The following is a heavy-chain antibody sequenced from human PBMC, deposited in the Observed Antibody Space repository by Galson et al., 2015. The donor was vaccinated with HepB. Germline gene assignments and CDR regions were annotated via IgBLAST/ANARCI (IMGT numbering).Heavy chain of an antibody. V-gene: IGHV3-30*18. D-gene: IGHD3-3*01. J-gene: IGHJ4*02. CDR3: AKDHLRTYYDFWSGYLLLVDY. CDR1: GFTFSSYG. Sequence: SLRLSCAASGFTFSSYGMHWVRQAPGKGLEWVAVISYDGSNKYYADSVKGRFTISRDNSKNTLYLQMNSLRAEDTAVYYCAKDHLRTYYDFWSGYLLLVDYWGQGTLVTVSS. CDR2: ISYDGSNK.